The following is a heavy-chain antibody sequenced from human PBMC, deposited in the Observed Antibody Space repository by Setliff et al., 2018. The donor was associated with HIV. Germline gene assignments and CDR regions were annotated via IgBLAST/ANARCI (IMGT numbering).Heavy chain of an antibody. D-gene: IGHD3-16*01. CDR2: ISGYNGNT. J-gene: IGHJ4*02. CDR1: GGSFSSYA. CDR3: ARVKSGTLGGYVDY. V-gene: IGHV1-18*01. Sequence: ASVKVSCKASGGSFSSYAISWVRQAPGQGLEWMGWISGYNGNTNYAQKLQGRVTMTRDTFTSTAYMEMRSLRSDDTAVYFCARVKSGTLGGYVDYWGQGTLVTVSS.